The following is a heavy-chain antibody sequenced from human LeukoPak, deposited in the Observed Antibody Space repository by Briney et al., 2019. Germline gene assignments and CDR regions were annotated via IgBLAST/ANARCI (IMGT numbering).Heavy chain of an antibody. CDR3: AKVGLRGLLYFDY. CDR2: ISGSGGST. D-gene: IGHD5-12*01. J-gene: IGHJ4*02. CDR1: GFTFSSYA. Sequence: TGGSLRLSCAASGFTFSSYAMSWVRQAPGKGLEWVSAISGSGGSTYYADSVKGRFTISRDNSKNTLYLQMNSLRAEDTAVYYCAKVGLRGLLYFDYWGQGTLVTVSS. V-gene: IGHV3-23*01.